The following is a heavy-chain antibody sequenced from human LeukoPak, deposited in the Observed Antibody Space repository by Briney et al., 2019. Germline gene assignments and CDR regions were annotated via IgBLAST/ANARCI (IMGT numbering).Heavy chain of an antibody. Sequence: SETLSLTCAVYGGSFSGYYWSWIRQPPGRGLEWIGEINHSGSTNYNPSLKSRGTISVDTSKNQFSLKLSSVTAADTAVHYCASPGIAAAGTGFDYWGQGTLVTVSS. J-gene: IGHJ4*02. CDR3: ASPGIAAAGTGFDY. D-gene: IGHD6-13*01. CDR2: INHSGST. CDR1: GGSFSGYY. V-gene: IGHV4-34*01.